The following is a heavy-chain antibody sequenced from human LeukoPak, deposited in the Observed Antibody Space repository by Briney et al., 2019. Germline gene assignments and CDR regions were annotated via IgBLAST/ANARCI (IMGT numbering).Heavy chain of an antibody. CDR1: GFTVSSSF. CDR3: ARGVISTPSYFDY. D-gene: IGHD2-2*01. J-gene: IGHJ4*02. V-gene: IGHV3-53*01. Sequence: GGSLRLSCAASGFTVSSSFIYWVRRAPGKGLEWVSFIHRDDKTYYADSVKGRFTMSRDSSKNTLYLQMNSLGADDTAVYYCARGVISTPSYFDYWGQGILVTVSS. CDR2: IHRDDKT.